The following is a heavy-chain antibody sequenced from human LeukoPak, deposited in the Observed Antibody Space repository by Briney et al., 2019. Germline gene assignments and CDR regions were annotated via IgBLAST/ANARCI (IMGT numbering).Heavy chain of an antibody. CDR3: ARCDSSGRWHYYYYYMDV. V-gene: IGHV3-7*01. CDR2: IKQDGSEK. Sequence: TGGSLRLSCAASGFTLSSYWMSWVRQAPGKGLEWVANIKQDGSEKYYVDSVKGRFTISRDNAKNSLYLQMNSLRAEDTAVYNCARCDSSGRWHYYYYYMDVWGKGTTVTISS. J-gene: IGHJ6*03. D-gene: IGHD3-22*01. CDR1: GFTLSSYW.